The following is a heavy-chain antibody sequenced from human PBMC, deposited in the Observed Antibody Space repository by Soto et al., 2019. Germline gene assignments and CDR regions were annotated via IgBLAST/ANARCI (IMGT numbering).Heavy chain of an antibody. V-gene: IGHV3-73*01. J-gene: IGHJ4*02. CDR1: GFTFSGSA. CDR3: TRREESGSSTSYEEGLYYFDY. CDR2: IRSKANSYAT. D-gene: IGHD2-2*01. Sequence: GGSLRLSCAASGFTFSGSAMHWVRQASGKGLEWVCRIRSKANSYATANAASVKGRFTISRADSKNTEYLQMNSLKTEDTDVYYCTRREESGSSTSYEEGLYYFDYWGQGTLVTVSS.